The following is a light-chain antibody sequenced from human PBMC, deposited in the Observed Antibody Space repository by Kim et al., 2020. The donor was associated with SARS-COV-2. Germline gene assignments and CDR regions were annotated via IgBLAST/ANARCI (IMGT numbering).Light chain of an antibody. Sequence: PGGTVTLTCASSTGAVTSALYPSWFQNKPGQAPRALIYSASKKYSWTPARFSGSLLGRRAALTLSDVQPEDEADYYCLLFYGGARVFGGGTQLTVL. J-gene: IGLJ2*01. CDR3: LLFYGGARV. CDR2: SAS. V-gene: IGLV7-43*01. CDR1: TGAVTSALY.